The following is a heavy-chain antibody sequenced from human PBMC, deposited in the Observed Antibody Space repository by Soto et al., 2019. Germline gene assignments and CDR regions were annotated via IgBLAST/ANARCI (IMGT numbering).Heavy chain of an antibody. CDR1: GGSISSYY. CDR2: IYYSGST. D-gene: IGHD3-16*01. J-gene: IGHJ6*02. CDR3: ARWGGTTDYYYYGMDV. V-gene: IGHV4-59*01. Sequence: PSETLSLTCTVSGGSISSYYWSWIRQPPGKGLEWIGYIYYSGSTNYNPSLKSRVTISVDTSKNQFSLKLSSVTAADTAVYYCARWGGTTDYYYYGMDVWGQGTTVTVSS.